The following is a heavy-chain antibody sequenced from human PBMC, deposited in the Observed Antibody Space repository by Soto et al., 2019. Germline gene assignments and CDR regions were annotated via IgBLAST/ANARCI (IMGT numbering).Heavy chain of an antibody. CDR1: GFAFNNYG. J-gene: IGHJ4*02. Sequence: PGGSLRLFCTVSGFAFNNYGINWVRQAPGKGLEWVSSISKSDYTYYSDSVKGRFTISRDNAKNSVSLQMNTLRVEDTAVYYCAREDSIIIPAGSDFWGQGTLVTVSS. D-gene: IGHD2-2*01. CDR2: ISKSDYT. V-gene: IGHV3-21*01. CDR3: AREDSIIIPAGSDF.